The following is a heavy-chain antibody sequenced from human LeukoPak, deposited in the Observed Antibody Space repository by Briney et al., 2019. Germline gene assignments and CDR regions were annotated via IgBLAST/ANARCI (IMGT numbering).Heavy chain of an antibody. CDR1: GFTFSSYA. CDR3: ARITMVRGDNWFDP. J-gene: IGHJ5*02. D-gene: IGHD3-10*01. Sequence: PGGSLRLSCAASGFTFSSYAMHWVRQAPGKGLEWVAVISYDGSNKYYADSVKGRFTISRDNSKNTLYLQLNSLRAEDTAVYYCARITMVRGDNWFDPWGQGTLVTVSS. CDR2: ISYDGSNK. V-gene: IGHV3-30-3*01.